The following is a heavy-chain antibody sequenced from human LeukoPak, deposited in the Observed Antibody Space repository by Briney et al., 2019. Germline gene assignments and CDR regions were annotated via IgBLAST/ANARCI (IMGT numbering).Heavy chain of an antibody. Sequence: GGSLRLSCAASGFTFSSYEMNWVRQAPGKGLEWVANIKQDGSEKYYVDSVKGRFTISRDNAKNSLYLQMNSLRAEDTAVYYSARWGYGSGRPSSQYYYYYYMDVWGKGTTVAVSS. CDR1: GFTFSSYE. V-gene: IGHV3-7*01. CDR2: IKQDGSEK. J-gene: IGHJ6*03. D-gene: IGHD3-10*01. CDR3: ARWGYGSGRPSSQYYYYYYMDV.